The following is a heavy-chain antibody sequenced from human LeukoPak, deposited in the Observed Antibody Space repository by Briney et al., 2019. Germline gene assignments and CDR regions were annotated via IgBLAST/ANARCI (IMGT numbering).Heavy chain of an antibody. J-gene: IGHJ4*02. D-gene: IGHD5-24*01. V-gene: IGHV3-30*18. Sequence: PGGSLRLSCAASGFTFSSYGMHWVRQAPGEGLEWVAVIPYDGSNKYYADSVKGRFTISRDNSKNTLYLQMNSLRAEDTAVYYCAKTRGPAYFDYWGQGTLFTVSS. CDR2: IPYDGSNK. CDR1: GFTFSSYG. CDR3: AKTRGPAYFDY.